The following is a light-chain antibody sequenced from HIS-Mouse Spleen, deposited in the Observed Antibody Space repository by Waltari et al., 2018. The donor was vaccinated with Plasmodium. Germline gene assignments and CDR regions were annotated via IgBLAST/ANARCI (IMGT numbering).Light chain of an antibody. J-gene: IGLJ3*02. Sequence: QPVLTQPPSSSASPGESARLTCTLPSDINVGSYNLHCYHQKPGSPPRYLLYYYSDSDKGQGSGVPSRFSGSKDASANTGILLISGLQSEDEADYYCMIWPSNASGVFGGGTKLTVL. CDR1: SDINVGSYN. CDR2: YYSDSDK. CDR3: MIWPSNASGV. V-gene: IGLV5-37*01.